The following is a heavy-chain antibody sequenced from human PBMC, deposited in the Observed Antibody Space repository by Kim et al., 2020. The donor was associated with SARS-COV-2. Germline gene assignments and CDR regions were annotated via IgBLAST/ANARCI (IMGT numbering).Heavy chain of an antibody. Sequence: SDSYTNYSPSFQGHVTISADKSISTAYLQWSSLKASDTAMYYCAGGMDVWGQGTTVTVSS. V-gene: IGHV5-10-1*01. J-gene: IGHJ6*02. CDR3: AGGMDV. CDR2: SDSYT.